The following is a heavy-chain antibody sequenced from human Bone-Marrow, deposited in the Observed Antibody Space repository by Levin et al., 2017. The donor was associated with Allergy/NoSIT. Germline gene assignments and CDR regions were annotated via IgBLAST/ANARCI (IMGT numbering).Heavy chain of an antibody. CDR2: ISAYNGNT. CDR1: GYTFTSYG. CDR3: ARVIFGVVTPYYFDY. D-gene: IGHD3-3*01. Sequence: ASVKVSCKASGYTFTSYGISWVRQAPGQGLEWMGWISAYNGNTNYAQKLQGRVTMTTDTSTSTAYMELRSLRSDDTAVYYCARVIFGVVTPYYFDYWGQGTLVTVSS. J-gene: IGHJ4*02. V-gene: IGHV1-18*01.